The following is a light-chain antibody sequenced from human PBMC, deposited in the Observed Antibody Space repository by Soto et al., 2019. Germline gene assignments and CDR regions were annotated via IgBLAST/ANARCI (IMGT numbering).Light chain of an antibody. CDR3: GTWDSSLSAGV. V-gene: IGLV1-51*01. Sequence: QSVLTQPPSVSAAPGQTVTISCSGSSSNIGKNYVSWYQQVPGTAPKLLIYDNSKRPSGIPDRFSGSKSGTSATLGITGLQTGDEADYYCGTWDSSLSAGVFGGGTKLTVL. CDR1: SSNIGKNY. J-gene: IGLJ2*01. CDR2: DNS.